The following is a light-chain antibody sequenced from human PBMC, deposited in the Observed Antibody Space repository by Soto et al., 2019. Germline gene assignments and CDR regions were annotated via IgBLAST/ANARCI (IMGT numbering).Light chain of an antibody. CDR1: QSFSSTF. CDR3: QQYASSVT. V-gene: IGKV3-20*01. CDR2: GAS. Sequence: EILLTQSPDSLSLSPGDRATLSCRASQSFSSTFFAWYQQKPGQAPRLLIYGASSRATGIPDRFSGSGSGTDVPLTIRRLEPEDFAVYYCQQYASSVTFGQGTKVEIK. J-gene: IGKJ1*01.